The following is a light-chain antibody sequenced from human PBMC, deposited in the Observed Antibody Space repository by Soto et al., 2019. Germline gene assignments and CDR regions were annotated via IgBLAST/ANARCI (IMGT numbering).Light chain of an antibody. CDR2: YDD. Sequence: SVLTQPPSLSEAPRQRVTLSCSGSSSNIGNNAVNWYQQLPGKAPKLLIYYDDLLPSWVSDRFSGFKSATSASVAIVRLKTEDEADYDCAAGDDRLNGYVFGNGTKGTV. CDR3: AAGDDRLNGYV. J-gene: IGLJ1*01. CDR1: SSNIGNNA. V-gene: IGLV1-36*01.